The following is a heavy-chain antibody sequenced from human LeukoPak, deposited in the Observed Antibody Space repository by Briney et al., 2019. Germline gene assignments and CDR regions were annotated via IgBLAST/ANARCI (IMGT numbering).Heavy chain of an antibody. CDR2: ISGSGGST. J-gene: IGHJ4*02. CDR1: GFTFSSYA. D-gene: IGHD2-2*03. CDR3: AKQWNGYCSSTSCYANYFDY. V-gene: IGHV3-23*01. Sequence: GGSLRLSCAASGFTFSSYAMSWVRQAPGKGLEWVSAISGSGGSTYYADSVKGRFTISRDNSKNTLYLQMNSLRAEDTAVYYCAKQWNGYCSSTSCYANYFDYWGQGTLVTVSS.